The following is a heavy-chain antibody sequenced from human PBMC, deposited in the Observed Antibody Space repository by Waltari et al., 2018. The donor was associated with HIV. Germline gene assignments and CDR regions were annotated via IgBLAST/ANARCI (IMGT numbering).Heavy chain of an antibody. J-gene: IGHJ4*02. V-gene: IGHV4-34*01. Sequence: QVQLQQWGAGLLKPSETLSLTCAVYGGSFSGYYWSWIRQPQGKGLEWIGEINHSGSTNYNPSLKSRVTISVDTSKNQFSLKLSSVTAADTAVYYCARAGLGDFWSGYYTGYWGQGTLVTVSS. CDR1: GGSFSGYY. D-gene: IGHD3-3*01. CDR3: ARAGLGDFWSGYYTGY. CDR2: INHSGST.